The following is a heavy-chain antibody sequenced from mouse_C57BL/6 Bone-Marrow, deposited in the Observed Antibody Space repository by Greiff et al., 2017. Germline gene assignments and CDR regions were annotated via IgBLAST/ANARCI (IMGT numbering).Heavy chain of an antibody. CDR3: TALISSVVATEFYAMDY. V-gene: IGHV14-4*01. CDR1: GFNIKDDY. CDR2: IDPENGDT. D-gene: IGHD1-1*01. Sequence: EVKVVESGAELVRPGASVKLSCTASGFNIKDDYMHWVKQRPEQGLEWIGWIDPENGDTEYASKFQGKAAITADTSSNTAYLQLSSLTSEDTAVYYCTALISSVVATEFYAMDYWGQGTSVTVSS. J-gene: IGHJ4*01.